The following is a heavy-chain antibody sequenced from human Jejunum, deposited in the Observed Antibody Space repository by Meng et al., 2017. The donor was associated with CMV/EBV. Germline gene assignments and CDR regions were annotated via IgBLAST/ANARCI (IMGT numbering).Heavy chain of an antibody. CDR2: IKQDGSEK. CDR1: LTFTSYW. Sequence: LTFTSYWMTWVRLAPGKGLEWVANIKQDGSEKYYVDSVKGRFTISRDNAKNSLYLQMDSLRAEDTAVYYCARIQVYSKGHYGMDVWCQGTTVTVSS. J-gene: IGHJ6*02. D-gene: IGHD4-11*01. CDR3: ARIQVYSKGHYGMDV. V-gene: IGHV3-7*01.